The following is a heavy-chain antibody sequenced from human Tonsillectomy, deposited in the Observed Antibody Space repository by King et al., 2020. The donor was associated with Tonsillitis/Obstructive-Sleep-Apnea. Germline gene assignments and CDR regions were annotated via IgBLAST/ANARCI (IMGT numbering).Heavy chain of an antibody. CDR2: INSDGSST. J-gene: IGHJ6*03. CDR3: ARDLCLGGCYYYMDV. CDR1: GFTFRTYW. D-gene: IGHD2-15*01. Sequence: VQLVESGGGLVQPGGSLRLSCAASGFTFRTYWMHWVRQAPGKGLGWVSRINSDGSSTSYADSVKGRFTISRDNAKNTLYLQMNGLRAEDTAVYYCARDLCLGGCYYYMDVWGKGTTVTVSS. V-gene: IGHV3-74*01.